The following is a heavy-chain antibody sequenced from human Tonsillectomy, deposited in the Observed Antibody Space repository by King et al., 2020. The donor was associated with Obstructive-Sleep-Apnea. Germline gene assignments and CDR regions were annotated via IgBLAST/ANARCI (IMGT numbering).Heavy chain of an antibody. CDR2: IHSDGST. J-gene: IGHJ4*02. V-gene: IGHV3-66*01. CDR3: VRVWQQWKSEFDY. Sequence: VQLVESGGGLVQPGGSLRLSCAASGFTISSNYMSWVGQAPGKGLEAGSVIHSDGSTYYADSVKGRLTISSENSKNTLYLQMNSLRAEDTAVYYCVRVWQQWKSEFDYWGQGTLVTVSS. CDR1: GFTISSNY. D-gene: IGHD6-19*01.